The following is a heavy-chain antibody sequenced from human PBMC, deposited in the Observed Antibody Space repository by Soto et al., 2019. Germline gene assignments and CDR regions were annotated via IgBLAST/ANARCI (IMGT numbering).Heavy chain of an antibody. J-gene: IGHJ4*02. V-gene: IGHV3-7*01. CDR3: AREYPAIYFGSEIGEYFDY. CDR2: IKQDGSEK. Sequence: GGSLRLSCASPGFTFSSYWMNGVRQAPGTGLEWVANIKQDGSEKYYVDSVKGRFTISRDNAKNSLYLQMNSLRVEDTAVYYCAREYPAIYFGSEIGEYFDYWGQGT. D-gene: IGHD3-10*01. CDR1: GFTFSSYW.